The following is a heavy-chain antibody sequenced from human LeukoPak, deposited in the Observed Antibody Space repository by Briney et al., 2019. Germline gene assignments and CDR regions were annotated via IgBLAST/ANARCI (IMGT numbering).Heavy chain of an antibody. CDR1: GGSISNYY. CDR3: ARAVDPAAQYTCFDP. D-gene: IGHD2-2*01. Sequence: PSETLSLTCTVSGGSISNYYWSWIRQSPGKGLEWIGYIYYSGSTHYNPSLKSRVTISVDTSKNQFSLKVSSVTAADTAVYYCARAVDPAAQYTCFDPWGQGTLVTVSS. CDR2: IYYSGST. J-gene: IGHJ5*02. V-gene: IGHV4-59*01.